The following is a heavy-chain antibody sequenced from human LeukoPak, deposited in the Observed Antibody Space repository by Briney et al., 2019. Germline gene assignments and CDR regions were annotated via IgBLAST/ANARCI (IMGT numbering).Heavy chain of an antibody. D-gene: IGHD3-10*02. J-gene: IGHJ4*02. CDR2: ISSSSGYI. CDR3: ARDLSNVPGQY. CDR1: RFTFSRYI. V-gene: IGHV3-21*01. Sequence: GGSLRLSCAASRFTFSRYIMNWVRGAPGKGLEWVSSISSSSGYIYYADSVKGRFTISTDISKSTLSLQMNSLRPEDTALYYCARDLSNVPGQYWGQGTLVTVSS.